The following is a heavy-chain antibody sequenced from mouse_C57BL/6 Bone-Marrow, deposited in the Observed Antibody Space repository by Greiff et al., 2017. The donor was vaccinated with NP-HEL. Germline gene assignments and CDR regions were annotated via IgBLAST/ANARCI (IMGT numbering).Heavy chain of an antibody. V-gene: IGHV1-61*01. J-gene: IGHJ2*01. CDR1: GYTFNSYW. CDR2: IYPSDSET. CDR3: ARGSIYRYFDY. Sequence: QVQLQQPGAELVRPGSSVKLSCKASGYTFNSYWMDWVKQRPGQGLEWIGNIYPSDSETHYNQKFKDKATLTVDKSSSTAYMQLSSLTSEDSAVYYCARGSIYRYFDYWGQGTTLTVSS.